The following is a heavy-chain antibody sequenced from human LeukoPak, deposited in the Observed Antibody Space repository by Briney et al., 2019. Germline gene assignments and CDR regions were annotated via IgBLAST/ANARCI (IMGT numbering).Heavy chain of an antibody. CDR2: INHSGST. CDR1: GGSFSGYY. V-gene: IGHV4-34*01. J-gene: IGHJ3*02. Sequence: YPSETLSLTCAVYGGSFSGYYWSWIRQPPGKGLEWIGEINHSGSTNYNPPLKSRVTISVDTSKNQFSLKLSSVTAADTAVYYCARGPEGYYDSSGYKVDAFDIWGQGTMVTVSS. CDR3: ARGPEGYYDSSGYKVDAFDI. D-gene: IGHD3-22*01.